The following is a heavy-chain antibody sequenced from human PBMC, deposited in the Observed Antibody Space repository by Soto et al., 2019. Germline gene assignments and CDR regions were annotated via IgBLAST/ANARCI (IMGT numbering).Heavy chain of an antibody. CDR1: GGSFGGYY. CDR3: ALAGGCSGGSCYAVPQFDP. J-gene: IGHJ5*02. Sequence: QVQLQQWGAGLLKPSETLSLTCAVYGGSFGGYYWSWIRQPPGKGLEWIGETNHSGSTNYNTSLKSRATRSVEASKTQFSVKLSSGTAADTAVYDCALAGGCSGGSCYAVPQFDPRGQGTLVTVSS. CDR2: TNHSGST. D-gene: IGHD2-15*01. V-gene: IGHV4-34*01.